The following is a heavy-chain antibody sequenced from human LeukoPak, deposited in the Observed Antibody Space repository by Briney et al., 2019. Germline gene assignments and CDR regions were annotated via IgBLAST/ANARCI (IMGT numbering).Heavy chain of an antibody. CDR2: IRNKANSYTT. J-gene: IGHJ4*02. CDR3: TRDGGGTLDY. V-gene: IGHV3-72*01. Sequence: GGSLRLSCAASGFTFSDHYIDWVRQAPGKGLEWVGRIRNKANSYTTEYAASVKGRFTISRDDSKNSVYAQMNSLKTEDTAVYYCTRDGGGTLDYWGQGTLVTVSS. D-gene: IGHD3-16*01. CDR1: GFTFSDHY.